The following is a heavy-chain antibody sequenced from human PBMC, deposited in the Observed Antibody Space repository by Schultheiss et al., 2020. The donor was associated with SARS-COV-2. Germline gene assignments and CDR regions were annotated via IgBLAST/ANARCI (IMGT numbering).Heavy chain of an antibody. CDR1: GFTFSSYW. D-gene: IGHD3-16*01. Sequence: GGSLRLSCAASGFTFSSYWMSWVRQAPGKGLEWVANIKQDGSEKYYVDSVKGRFTISRDNAKNSLYLQMNSLRAEDTAVYSCARVMITFGGVGYNDYWGQGTLVTVSS. CDR3: ARVMITFGGVGYNDY. J-gene: IGHJ4*02. V-gene: IGHV3-7*01. CDR2: IKQDGSEK.